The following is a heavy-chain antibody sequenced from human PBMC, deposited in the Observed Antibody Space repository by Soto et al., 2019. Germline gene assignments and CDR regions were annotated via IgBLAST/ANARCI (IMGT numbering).Heavy chain of an antibody. D-gene: IGHD3-16*01. J-gene: IGHJ6*03. V-gene: IGHV3-9*01. CDR3: AKDILGGLRLHAFVPYYYMDV. CDR1: GFTFDDYA. Sequence: GGSLRLSCAASGFTFDDYAMHWVRQAPGKGLEWVSGISWNSGSIGYADSVKGRFTISRDNAKNSLYLQMNSLRAEDTALYYCAKDILGGLRLHAFVPYYYMDVWGKGTTVTVSS. CDR2: ISWNSGSI.